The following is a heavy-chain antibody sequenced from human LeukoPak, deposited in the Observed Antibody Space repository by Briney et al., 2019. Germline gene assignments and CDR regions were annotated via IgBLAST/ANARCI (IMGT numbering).Heavy chain of an antibody. D-gene: IGHD3-3*01. J-gene: IGHJ4*02. Sequence: GGSLRLSCAASGFTFSSYWMHWVRQAPGKGLVWVSRISPDGSTTGHADSVKGRFTTSRDNAKNTLFLQMNSLRAEDTAVYYCTRDFDFSSAIWGQGTLVTVSS. CDR3: TRDFDFSSAI. CDR2: ISPDGSTT. CDR1: GFTFSSYW. V-gene: IGHV3-74*01.